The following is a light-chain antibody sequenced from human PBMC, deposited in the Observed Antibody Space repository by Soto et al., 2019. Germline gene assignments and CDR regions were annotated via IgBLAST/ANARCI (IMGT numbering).Light chain of an antibody. CDR2: GAS. CDR3: QEYGT. V-gene: IGKV3-20*01. J-gene: IGKJ1*01. Sequence: IVLTQSPGPLSLSPGERATLSCRASQSVSSSYLAWYQQKPGQAPRLLIYGASSRATGIPDRFSGSGSGTDFTLTISRLEPEDFAVYYCQEYGTLGQGTKVDI. CDR1: QSVSSSY.